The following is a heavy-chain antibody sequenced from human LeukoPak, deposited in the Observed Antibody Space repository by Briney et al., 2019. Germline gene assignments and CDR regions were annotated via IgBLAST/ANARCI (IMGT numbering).Heavy chain of an antibody. CDR3: ARHKGDILTGYPFDP. Sequence: GESLKISCKGSGHSFTSYWIGWVRQMPGKGLEWMGIIYPGDSDTRYSPSFQGQVTISADKSISTAYLQWSSLKASDTAMYYCARHKGDILTGYPFDPWGQGTLVTVSS. CDR2: IYPGDSDT. D-gene: IGHD3-9*01. CDR1: GHSFTSYW. J-gene: IGHJ5*02. V-gene: IGHV5-51*01.